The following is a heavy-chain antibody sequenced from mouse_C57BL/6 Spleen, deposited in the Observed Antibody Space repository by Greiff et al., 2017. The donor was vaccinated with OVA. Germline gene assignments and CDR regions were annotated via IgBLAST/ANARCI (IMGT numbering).Heavy chain of an antibody. CDR1: GFSLTSYG. D-gene: IGHD1-1*01. V-gene: IGHV2-6*03. J-gene: IGHJ4*01. CDR3: ATSSSPYYYAMDY. CDR2: IWSDGST. Sequence: QVVESGPGLVAPSQSLSITCTVSGFSLTSYGVHWVRQPPGKGLEWLVVIWSDGSTTYNSALKSRLSISKDNSKIQVFLKMNSLQTEDTAMYYCATSSSPYYYAMDYWGQGTSVTVSS.